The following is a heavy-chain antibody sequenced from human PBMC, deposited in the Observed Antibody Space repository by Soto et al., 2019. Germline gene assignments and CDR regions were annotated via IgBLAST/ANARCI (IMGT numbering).Heavy chain of an antibody. Sequence: GGSLRLSCAASGFTSSSYAMSWVRQAPGKGLEWVSAISGSGGSTYYADSVKGRFTISRDNSKNTLYLQMNSLRAEDTAVYYCAKAPHDFWSGPPQDYWGQGTLVTVSS. V-gene: IGHV3-23*01. CDR2: ISGSGGST. J-gene: IGHJ4*02. CDR1: GFTSSSYA. CDR3: AKAPHDFWSGPPQDY. D-gene: IGHD3-3*01.